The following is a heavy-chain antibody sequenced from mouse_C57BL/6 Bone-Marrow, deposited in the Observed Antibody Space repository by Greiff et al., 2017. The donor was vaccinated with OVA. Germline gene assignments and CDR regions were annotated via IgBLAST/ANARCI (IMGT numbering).Heavy chain of an antibody. D-gene: IGHD2-3*01. CDR3: ARQGSDGRYFDV. Sequence: EVKLVESGGGLVKPGGSLKLSCAASGFTFSSYTMSWVRQTPEKRLEWVATISGGGGNTYYPDSVKGRFTISRDNATNTLYLQMSSLRSEDTALYYCARQGSDGRYFDVWGRGTTVTVSS. CDR2: ISGGGGNT. V-gene: IGHV5-9*01. CDR1: GFTFSSYT. J-gene: IGHJ1*03.